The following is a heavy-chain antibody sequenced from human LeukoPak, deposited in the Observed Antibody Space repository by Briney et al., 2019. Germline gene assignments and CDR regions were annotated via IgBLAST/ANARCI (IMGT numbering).Heavy chain of an antibody. V-gene: IGHV1-2*02. CDR1: GYTITDYY. Sequence: ASVKVSCKASGYTITDYYIHWVRQAPGQGLEWMGYIIPHTGSTSYEQKFQGRVTMTRDTSVSTFYMELSSLRSDDTAVYYCSTEDKYYNNNCGVCWGQGTLVTVSS. CDR3: STEDKYYNNNCGVC. D-gene: IGHD2/OR15-2a*01. CDR2: IIPHTGST. J-gene: IGHJ4*02.